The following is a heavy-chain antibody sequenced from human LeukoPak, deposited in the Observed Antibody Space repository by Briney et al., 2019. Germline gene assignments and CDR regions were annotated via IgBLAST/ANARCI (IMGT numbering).Heavy chain of an antibody. CDR2: FDPEDGET. Sequence: GASVKVSCKVSGYTLTELSMHWARQAPGKGLEWMGGFDPEDGETIYAQKFQGRVTMTEDTSTDTAYMELSSLRSEDTAVYYCATVGYFDWLLPWYNWFDPWGQGTLVTVSS. D-gene: IGHD3-9*01. V-gene: IGHV1-24*01. J-gene: IGHJ5*02. CDR3: ATVGYFDWLLPWYNWFDP. CDR1: GYTLTELS.